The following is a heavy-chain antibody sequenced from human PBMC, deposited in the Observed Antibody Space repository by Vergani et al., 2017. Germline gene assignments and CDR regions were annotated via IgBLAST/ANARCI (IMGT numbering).Heavy chain of an antibody. J-gene: IGHJ4*02. Sequence: QVTLKESGPALVKPTQTLTLTCTFSGFSLSTSGMRVSWIRQPPGKALEWLARIDWDDDKFYSTSMKTRLTISKDTSKNQVVLTMTNMDPVDTATYYCARSSNWGSTGFDYWGQGTLVTVSS. D-gene: IGHD7-27*01. CDR3: ARSSNWGSTGFDY. V-gene: IGHV2-70*04. CDR2: IDWDDDK. CDR1: GFSLSTSGMR.